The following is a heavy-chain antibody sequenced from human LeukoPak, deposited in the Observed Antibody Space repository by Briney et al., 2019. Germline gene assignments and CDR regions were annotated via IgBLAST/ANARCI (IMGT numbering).Heavy chain of an antibody. V-gene: IGHV3-7*01. Sequence: GGSLRLSCATSGFTFSTYWMSWVRQAPGKGLEWVANIKQDGSEKYYVDSVKGRFTISRDNAKNSLYLQMNSLRVKDTAVYYCARDCCGSGGLHYWGQGTLVTVSS. CDR2: IKQDGSEK. D-gene: IGHD6-19*01. J-gene: IGHJ4*02. CDR1: GFTFSTYW. CDR3: ARDCCGSGGLHY.